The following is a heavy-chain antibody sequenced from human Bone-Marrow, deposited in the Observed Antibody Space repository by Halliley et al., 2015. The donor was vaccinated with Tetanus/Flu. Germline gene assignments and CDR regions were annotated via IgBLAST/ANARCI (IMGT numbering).Heavy chain of an antibody. CDR1: GGSIRSGGYY. CDR3: ARGLYFFQLDYYFDY. V-gene: IGHV4-31*03. D-gene: IGHD2-21*01. CDR2: IYYSGST. J-gene: IGHJ4*02. Sequence: TLSLTCTVSGGSIRSGGYYWSWIRQQPLKDLEWIGNIYYSGSTYYNPSLKSRVTISVDTSQNQFYMKLSSVTAADTAVYYCARGLYFFQLDYYFDYLGQGTLVTVSS.